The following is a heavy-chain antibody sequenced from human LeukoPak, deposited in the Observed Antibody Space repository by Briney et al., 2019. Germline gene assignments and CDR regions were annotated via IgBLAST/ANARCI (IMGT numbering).Heavy chain of an antibody. J-gene: IGHJ3*02. D-gene: IGHD3-9*01. Sequence: PSQTLSLTCTVSGGSISSYYWSWIRLPPGKGLEWIGYLSKSGNTNYSPSLKSRVTIFGDTSKNQFFLKLSSVTAADTAVYYCARARYVNSFYAFDIWGQGTLVTVSS. CDR3: ARARYVNSFYAFDI. V-gene: IGHV4-59*01. CDR1: GGSISSYY. CDR2: LSKSGNT.